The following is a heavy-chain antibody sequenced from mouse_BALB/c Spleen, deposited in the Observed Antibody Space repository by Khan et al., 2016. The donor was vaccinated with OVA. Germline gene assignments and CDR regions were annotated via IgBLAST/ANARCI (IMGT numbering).Heavy chain of an antibody. J-gene: IGHJ3*01. CDR1: GFSLTNYG. CDR2: IWSGGST. CDR3: ARNYDYDEGLTY. D-gene: IGHD2-4*01. Sequence: QVQLQQSGPGLVQPSQSLSITCTVSGFSLTNYGVHWVRQSPGKGLEWLGLIWSGGSTDYNEAFISRMSISKDNSKSQVFFKMNSLQANDTAIYYCARNYDYDEGLTYWGQGTLVTVSA. V-gene: IGHV2-2*02.